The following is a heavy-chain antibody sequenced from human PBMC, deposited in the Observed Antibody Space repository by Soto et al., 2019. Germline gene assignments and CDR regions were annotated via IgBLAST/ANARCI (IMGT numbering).Heavy chain of an antibody. D-gene: IGHD4-17*01. CDR1: GYSFTSYW. V-gene: IGHV5-51*01. J-gene: IGHJ6*03. CDR3: ARRDYAGMGYMDV. Sequence: GQSLNISCNFSGYSFTSYWIGWARQMPGKALECMGIIYPGDSDTIYSPSFQRQLTISAHNSIRTAHLHESSLKSAHTAVYYCARRDYAGMGYMDVWGKGTRVSVPS. CDR2: IYPGDSDT.